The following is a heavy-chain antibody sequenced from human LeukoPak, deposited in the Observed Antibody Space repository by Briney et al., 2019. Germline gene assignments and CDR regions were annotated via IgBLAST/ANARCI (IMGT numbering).Heavy chain of an antibody. CDR2: INPTTGVT. J-gene: IGHJ4*02. D-gene: IGHD3-3*01. Sequence: ASVKVSCKASGDIFTAYLMFWVRQAPGQGLEWMGRINPTTGVTTYAQRFQDRVTMTRDASVNTVYMELNRLTTADTAMYYCARENDFNYLFDYWGRGTLITVSS. CDR3: ARENDFNYLFDY. CDR1: GDIFTAYL. V-gene: IGHV1-2*06.